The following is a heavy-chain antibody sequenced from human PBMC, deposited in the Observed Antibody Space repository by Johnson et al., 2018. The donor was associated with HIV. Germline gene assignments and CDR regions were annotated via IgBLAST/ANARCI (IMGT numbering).Heavy chain of an antibody. J-gene: IGHJ3*02. CDR3: ARSVNAGRPFDI. Sequence: MQLVESGGGVVQPGRSLRLSCAASGFTFSSYGMNWIRQAPGKGLEWVSYISGSDGAIWYADSVKGRFTVSRDNAKNSFYLQMNSLRAEDTAVYYCARSVNAGRPFDIWGQGTLVTVSS. CDR1: GFTFSSYG. V-gene: IGHV3-48*04. D-gene: IGHD2-8*01. CDR2: ISGSDGAI.